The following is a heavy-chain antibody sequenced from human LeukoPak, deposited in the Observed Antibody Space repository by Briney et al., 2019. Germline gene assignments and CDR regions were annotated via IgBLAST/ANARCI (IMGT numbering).Heavy chain of an antibody. Sequence: KPSETLSLTCTVSGGSISSSSYYWGWIRQPPGKGLEWIGSIYYSGNTFYSPSLKSRVTIPIDMPKNQFSLKLSSVTAADTAVYYCARRDIVATISTWGQGTLVTVSS. D-gene: IGHD5-12*01. CDR3: ARRDIVATIST. CDR2: IYYSGNT. V-gene: IGHV4-39*01. CDR1: GGSISSSSYY. J-gene: IGHJ4*02.